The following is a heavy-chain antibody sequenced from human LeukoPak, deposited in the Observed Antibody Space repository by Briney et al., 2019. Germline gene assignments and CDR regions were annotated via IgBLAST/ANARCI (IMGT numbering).Heavy chain of an antibody. Sequence: GESLKISCKGSGYSFTSYWIGWVRQMPGKGLEWMGIIYPGDSDTRYSPSFQGQVTISADKSISTAYLQWSSLKASDTAMYYCARVRAAGEVAYYYYYGMDVWGQGTTVTVSS. D-gene: IGHD6-13*01. J-gene: IGHJ6*02. V-gene: IGHV5-51*01. CDR1: GYSFTSYW. CDR2: IYPGDSDT. CDR3: ARVRAAGEVAYYYYYGMDV.